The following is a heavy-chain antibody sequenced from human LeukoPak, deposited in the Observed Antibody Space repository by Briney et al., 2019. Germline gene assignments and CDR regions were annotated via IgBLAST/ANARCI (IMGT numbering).Heavy chain of an antibody. D-gene: IGHD5-18*01. J-gene: IGHJ4*02. CDR1: GFTYSSHN. V-gene: IGHV3-30-3*01. Sequence: GGSLRLSCAASGFTYSSHNMPWVRQAPGRGLEWVTLISHDGSNNYYADSVKGRFTISRDNSKNTLHLQMNSLRAEDTAMYYCARDQGYSYGHSFDYWGQGTLVTVSS. CDR2: ISHDGSNN. CDR3: ARDQGYSYGHSFDY.